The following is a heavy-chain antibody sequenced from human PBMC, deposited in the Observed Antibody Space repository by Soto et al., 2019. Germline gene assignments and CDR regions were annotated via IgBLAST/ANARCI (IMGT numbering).Heavy chain of an antibody. D-gene: IGHD2-21*01. CDR1: GGSLRGYS. V-gene: IGHV4-59*01. Sequence: PSETLSLTCTVSGGSLRGYSWSWIRQSPGKGLEWIGYVYSGGGTNYSPSFMGRVTISVDTTDNQFSLKLTSVNTADTAIYYCTRGGDPYKTGHWGQGTLVTAPQ. CDR3: TRGGDPYKTGH. CDR2: VYSGGGT. J-gene: IGHJ4*02.